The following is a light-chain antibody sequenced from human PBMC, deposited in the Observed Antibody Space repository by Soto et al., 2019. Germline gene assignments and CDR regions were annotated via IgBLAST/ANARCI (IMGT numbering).Light chain of an antibody. V-gene: IGKV3-15*01. CDR1: QSVNSN. CDR3: QQYSYWPLT. CDR2: GAF. Sequence: EIVIMTQSPATVSVSPGERATLSCRASQSVNSNLAWYQQKPGQAPRVLIYGAFIRATGIPARFSGSGFGTEFTLTISSLQSEDFAVYYCQQYSYWPLTFGGGTKVEIK. J-gene: IGKJ4*01.